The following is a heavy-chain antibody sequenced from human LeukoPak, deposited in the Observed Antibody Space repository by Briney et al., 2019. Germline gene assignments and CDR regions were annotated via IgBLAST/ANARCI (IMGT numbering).Heavy chain of an antibody. D-gene: IGHD6-19*01. Sequence: SETLSLTCTVSGGSISSSRYYWGWIRQPPGKGLEWIGSIHYSGSTYYNPSLKSRVTVSVDTSENQLSLKLSSVAAADTAVYYCARHAVAGLFDYWGQGTLVTVSS. J-gene: IGHJ4*02. CDR1: GGSISSSRYY. V-gene: IGHV4-39*07. CDR3: ARHAVAGLFDY. CDR2: IHYSGST.